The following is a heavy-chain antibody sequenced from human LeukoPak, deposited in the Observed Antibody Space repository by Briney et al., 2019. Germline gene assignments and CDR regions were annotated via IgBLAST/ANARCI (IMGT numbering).Heavy chain of an antibody. D-gene: IGHD3-10*01. J-gene: IGHJ3*02. CDR1: GYTFTDYY. CDR3: ATELPYFGSGKQDAFDI. Sequence: ASVKLSCTASGYTFTDYYMHWVRQAPGQGLEWMGWINLKSGGIRYAHKFQGRVTMTRDTSISTAYMELSRLRSDDTAVYYSATELPYFGSGKQDAFDIWGQGTMVTVSS. V-gene: IGHV1-2*07. CDR2: INLKSGGI.